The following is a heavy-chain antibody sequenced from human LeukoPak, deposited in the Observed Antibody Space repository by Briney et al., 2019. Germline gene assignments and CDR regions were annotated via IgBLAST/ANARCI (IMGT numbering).Heavy chain of an antibody. D-gene: IGHD1-26*01. CDR3: ARDDPSGSYHLGY. V-gene: IGHV3-11*06. CDR1: GFSFSDYY. J-gene: IGHJ4*02. CDR2: ISSSSSYI. Sequence: GGSLRLSCAASGFSFSDYYMAWIRQAPGKGLEWVSSISSSSSYIYYADSVKGRFTISRDNAKNSLYLQMNSLRAEDTAVYYCARDDPSGSYHLGYWGQGTLVTVSS.